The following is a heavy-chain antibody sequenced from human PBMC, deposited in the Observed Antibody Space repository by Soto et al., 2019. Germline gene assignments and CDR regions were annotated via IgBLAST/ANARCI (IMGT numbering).Heavy chain of an antibody. CDR3: AKERDYGDYTRSYYFDY. CDR1: GFTFDDYA. J-gene: IGHJ4*02. Sequence: GGSLRLSCAASGFTFDDYAMHWVRQAPGKGLEWVSGISWNSGSIGYADSVKGRFTISRDNAKNSLYLQMNSLRAEDTALYYCAKERDYGDYTRSYYFDYWGQGTLVTVSS. D-gene: IGHD4-17*01. CDR2: ISWNSGSI. V-gene: IGHV3-9*01.